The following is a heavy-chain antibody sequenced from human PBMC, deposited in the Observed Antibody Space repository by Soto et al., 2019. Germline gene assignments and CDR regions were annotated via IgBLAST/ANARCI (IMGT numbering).Heavy chain of an antibody. V-gene: IGHV4-59*08. CDR1: GGSISSYY. CDR2: IYYSGST. J-gene: IGHJ6*03. D-gene: IGHD3-3*01. Sequence: ETLSLTCTVSGGSISSYYWSWIRQPPGKGLEWIGHIYYSGSTNYNPSLKSRVTISVDTSKNQFSLKLSSVTAADTAVYYCATRAADYDFWSGYYSYYYYMDVWGKGTTVTVSS. CDR3: ATRAADYDFWSGYYSYYYYMDV.